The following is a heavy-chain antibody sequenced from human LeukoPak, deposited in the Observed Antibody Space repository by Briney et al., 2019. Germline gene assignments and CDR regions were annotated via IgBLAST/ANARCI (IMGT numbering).Heavy chain of an antibody. CDR2: ISVSGGST. V-gene: IGHV3-23*01. CDR3: AKGSGSYIRYYYMDV. J-gene: IGHJ6*03. Sequence: GGSLRLSCAASGFTFSNYTMSWVRQAPGKGLEWVSGISVSGGSTYYADSVKGRFTISRDNSRNTLYLQMNSLRAEDTAVYYCAKGSGSYIRYYYMDVWGKGTTVTISS. CDR1: GFTFSNYT. D-gene: IGHD1-26*01.